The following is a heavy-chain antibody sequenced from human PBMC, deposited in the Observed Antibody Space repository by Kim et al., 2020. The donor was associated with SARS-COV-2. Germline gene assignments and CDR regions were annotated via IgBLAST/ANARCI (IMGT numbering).Heavy chain of an antibody. V-gene: IGHV3-23*01. CDR2: ISGSGGTT. D-gene: IGHD6-13*01. Sequence: GGSLRLSCAASGFTFGSYAMSWVRQAPGKGLEWVSAISGSGGTTYYADSVKGRFTISRDNSKNTLYLQMNSLRAEDTAIYYCAKEGSSSWSGYWGQGTLVTVSS. J-gene: IGHJ4*02. CDR3: AKEGSSSWSGY. CDR1: GFTFGSYA.